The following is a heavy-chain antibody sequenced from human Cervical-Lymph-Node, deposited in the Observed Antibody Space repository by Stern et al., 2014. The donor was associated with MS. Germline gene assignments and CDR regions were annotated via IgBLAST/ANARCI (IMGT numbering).Heavy chain of an antibody. Sequence: VQLEESGGGLVKPGESLRLSCQASGFTFSAYYMSWIRQAPGKGLEWISFIGSRGDIIYYADSVRGRFTISRDNAKNSLYLQLNSLRAEDTAVYYCVRADGSKEDYWGQGTLVTVSS. D-gene: IGHD3-10*01. J-gene: IGHJ4*02. V-gene: IGHV3-11*01. CDR2: IGSRGDII. CDR1: GFTFSAYY. CDR3: VRADGSKEDY.